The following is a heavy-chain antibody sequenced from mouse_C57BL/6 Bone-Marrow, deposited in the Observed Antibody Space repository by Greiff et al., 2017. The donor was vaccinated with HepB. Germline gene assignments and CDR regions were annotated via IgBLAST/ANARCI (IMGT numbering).Heavy chain of an antibody. CDR1: GYTFTSYD. J-gene: IGHJ3*01. V-gene: IGHV1-85*01. CDR2: IYPRDGST. CDR3: ASDYYGSS. Sequence: VKLMESGPELVKPGASVKLSCKASGYTFTSYDINWVKQRPGQGLEWIGWIYPRDGSTKYKEKFKGKATLTVDTASSTAYMELHSLTSEDSAVYFCASDYYGSSWGQGTLVTVSA. D-gene: IGHD1-1*01.